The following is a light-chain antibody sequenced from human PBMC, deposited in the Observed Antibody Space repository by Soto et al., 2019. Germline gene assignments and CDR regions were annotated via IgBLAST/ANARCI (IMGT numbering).Light chain of an antibody. J-gene: IGKJ1*01. CDR3: QQYGGSPRT. Sequence: EIVLTQSPGTLSLSPGERATLSCRASQSISSNFLAWYQQKPGRAPRLLIYGASSRATGIPDRFSGSGSGTDFTLTISRLEPEDLDVYSCQQYGGSPRTLGQGTKVDIK. CDR1: QSISSNF. V-gene: IGKV3-20*01. CDR2: GAS.